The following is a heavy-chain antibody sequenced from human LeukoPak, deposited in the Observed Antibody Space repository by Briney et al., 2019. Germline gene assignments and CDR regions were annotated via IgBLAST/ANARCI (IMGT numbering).Heavy chain of an antibody. D-gene: IGHD3-22*01. CDR2: INHSGST. V-gene: IGHV4-34*01. Sequence: PSETLSLTCAVYGGSFSGYYWSWIRQPPGKGLEWIGEINHSGSTNYNPSLKSRVTMSVDTSKNQFSLKLSSVTAADTAVYYCARALAYYYDSSGYYPMYYFDYWGQGTLVTVSS. CDR3: ARALAYYYDSSGYYPMYYFDY. J-gene: IGHJ4*02. CDR1: GGSFSGYY.